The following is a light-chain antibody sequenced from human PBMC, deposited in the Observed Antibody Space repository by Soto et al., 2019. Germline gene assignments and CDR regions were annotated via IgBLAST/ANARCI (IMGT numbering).Light chain of an antibody. CDR3: QSYDRRLSGSF. CDR2: SNN. J-gene: IGLJ1*01. Sequence: QSALTQPPSTSGTPGQRVTISCSGSSSNIGSKTVNWYQHLPGTAPKLLIYSNNQRPSGVPERFSGSRSATSASLTITGLQAEDEADYYCQSYDRRLSGSFFGNGTKVTV. CDR1: SSNIGSKT. V-gene: IGLV1-44*01.